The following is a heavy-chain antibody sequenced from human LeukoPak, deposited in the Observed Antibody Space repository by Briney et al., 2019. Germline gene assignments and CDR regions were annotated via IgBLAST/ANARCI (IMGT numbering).Heavy chain of an antibody. V-gene: IGHV1-3*01. CDR1: GYTFTSYA. J-gene: IGHJ5*02. CDR2: INAGNGNT. Sequence: ASVKVSCKASGYTFTSYAMHWVRQAPGQRLEWMGWINAGNGNTKYPQKFQGRVTITRDTSASTAYMELSSLRSEDTAVYYCARDTITIFGVVIGWFDPWGQGTLVTVSS. CDR3: ARDTITIFGVVIGWFDP. D-gene: IGHD3-3*01.